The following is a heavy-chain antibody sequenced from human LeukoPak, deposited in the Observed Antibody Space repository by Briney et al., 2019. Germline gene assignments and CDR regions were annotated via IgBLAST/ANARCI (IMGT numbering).Heavy chain of an antibody. V-gene: IGHV3-7*01. J-gene: IGHJ4*02. CDR1: GFIFTNYF. D-gene: IGHD3-3*01. CDR2: RKHDGSEK. Sequence: GGSLRLSCAASGFIFTNYFMSWVRQAPGKGLEWVASRKHDGSEKYYVDSVRGRFTISRDNTMNSLYLQMSSLRAEDTAVYYCATDRGWRTSGYYLYYFEYWGQGTLVTYSS. CDR3: ATDRGWRTSGYYLYYFEY.